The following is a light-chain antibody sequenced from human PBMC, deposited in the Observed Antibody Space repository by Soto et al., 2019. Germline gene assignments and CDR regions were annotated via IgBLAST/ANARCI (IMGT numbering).Light chain of an antibody. Sequence: QSALTQPRSVSGSPGQSFTISCTGTSSDVGGYNYVSWYQQHPGKAPKIMIYDVSKRTSGVPDRFSGSKSGNTASLTISGLQAEDEADYYCCSYAGSYTLVFGGGTKLTVL. CDR1: SSDVGGYNY. J-gene: IGLJ2*01. CDR2: DVS. CDR3: CSYAGSYTLV. V-gene: IGLV2-11*01.